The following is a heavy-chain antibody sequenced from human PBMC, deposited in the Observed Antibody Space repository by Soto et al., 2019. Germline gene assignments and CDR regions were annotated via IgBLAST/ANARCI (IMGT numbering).Heavy chain of an antibody. D-gene: IGHD6-13*01. CDR2: ISGSGGGT. J-gene: IGHJ6*02. V-gene: IGHV3-23*01. CDR1: GFSFSSYA. CDR3: SSVHCSSSWSHYCYGMDV. Sequence: PGGSLRLSCAASGFSFSSYAMTWVRQAPGKGLEWVSAISGSGGGTDYADSVKGRFTISRDNSKNTLFLQMNSLRAEDTAVYYCSSVHCSSSWSHYCYGMDVWGQGTTVTVSS.